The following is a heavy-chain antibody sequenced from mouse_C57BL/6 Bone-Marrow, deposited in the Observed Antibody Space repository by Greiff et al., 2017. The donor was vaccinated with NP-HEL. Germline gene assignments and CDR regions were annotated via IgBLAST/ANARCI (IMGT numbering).Heavy chain of an antibody. J-gene: IGHJ2*01. V-gene: IGHV1-64*01. Sequence: QVQLQQSGAELVKPGASVKLSCKASGYTFTSYWMHWVKQRPGQGLEWIGMIHPNSGSTNYNEKFKSKATLTVDKSSSTAYMQLSSLTSEDSAVYYCAREDGYDVGCYWGQGTTLTVSS. D-gene: IGHD2-2*01. CDR3: AREDGYDVGCY. CDR2: IHPNSGST. CDR1: GYTFTSYW.